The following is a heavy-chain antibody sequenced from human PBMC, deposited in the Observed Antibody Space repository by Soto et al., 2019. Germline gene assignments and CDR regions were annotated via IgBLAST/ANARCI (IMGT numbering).Heavy chain of an antibody. CDR3: ARDRGFGELKFWFDP. J-gene: IGHJ5*02. D-gene: IGHD3-10*01. CDR2: IYYSGST. Sequence: SETLSLTCTVSGGSISSGGYYWSWIRQHPGKGLEWIGYIYYSGSTYYNPSLKSRVTISVDTSKNQFSLKLSTVTAADTAVYYCARDRGFGELKFWFDPWGQGTLVTVS. V-gene: IGHV4-31*03. CDR1: GGSISSGGYY.